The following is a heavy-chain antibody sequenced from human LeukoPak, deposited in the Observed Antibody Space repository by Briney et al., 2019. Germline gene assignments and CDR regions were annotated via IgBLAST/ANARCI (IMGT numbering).Heavy chain of an antibody. CDR3: ARVSGYSSGWYIGGDYYGMDV. D-gene: IGHD6-19*01. J-gene: IGHJ6*02. CDR2: IYHSGST. V-gene: IGHV4-38-2*02. Sequence: PSETLSLTCTVSGYSISSGYYWGWIWQPPGKGLEWIGSIYHSGSTYYNPSPKSGVTISVEKSKNQFSLKLSSVTAADTAVYYCARVSGYSSGWYIGGDYYGMDVWGQGTTVTVSS. CDR1: GYSISSGYY.